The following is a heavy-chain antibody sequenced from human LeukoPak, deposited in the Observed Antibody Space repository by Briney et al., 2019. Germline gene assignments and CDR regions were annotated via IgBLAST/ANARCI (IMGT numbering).Heavy chain of an antibody. CDR2: IIPIFGTA. V-gene: IGHV1-69*01. D-gene: IGHD2-15*01. Sequence: SVKVSCKASGGTFSSYAISWVRQAPGQGLEWMGGIIPIFGTANYAQKFQGRVMITADESTSTAYMELSSLRSEDTAVYYCARVRIGRIVQYYGMDVWGQGTTVTVSS. CDR3: ARVRIGRIVQYYGMDV. J-gene: IGHJ6*02. CDR1: GGTFSSYA.